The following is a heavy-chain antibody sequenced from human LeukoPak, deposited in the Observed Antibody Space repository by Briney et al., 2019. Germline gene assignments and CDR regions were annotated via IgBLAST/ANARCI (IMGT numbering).Heavy chain of an antibody. V-gene: IGHV1-2*02. Sequence: ASVKVSCRASGYTFNEYFLHWLRQAPGQGPEWMGWINPDSGGTIYAQKFQGRVTMTRDSSISTAYMELNRLTSDDTAVYYCARAGKIMITMVRGALASRDAFDIWGQGTMVTVSS. D-gene: IGHD3-10*01. CDR1: GYTFNEYF. J-gene: IGHJ3*02. CDR2: INPDSGGT. CDR3: ARAGKIMITMVRGALASRDAFDI.